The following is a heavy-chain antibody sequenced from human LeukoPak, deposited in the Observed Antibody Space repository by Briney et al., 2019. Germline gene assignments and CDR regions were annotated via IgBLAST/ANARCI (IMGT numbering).Heavy chain of an antibody. Sequence: TGGSLRLSCAASGFTFSDYAMYWVRQAPRKGLEWVSGINDRGDATYYTDSVRGRFTISRDNSKNTLYLQMDSLRAEDTAVYYCAKDTVATHFHYFDYWGQGTLVTVSS. CDR2: INDRGDAT. J-gene: IGHJ4*02. CDR1: GFTFSDYA. V-gene: IGHV3-23*01. D-gene: IGHD4-23*01. CDR3: AKDTVATHFHYFDY.